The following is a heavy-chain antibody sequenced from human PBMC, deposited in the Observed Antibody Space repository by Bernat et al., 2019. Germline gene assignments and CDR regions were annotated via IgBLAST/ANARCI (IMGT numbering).Heavy chain of an antibody. V-gene: IGHV3-64*01. CDR3: ARGPWFGELLYLGFDY. D-gene: IGHD3-10*01. CDR2: ISSNGGST. Sequence: EVQLVESGGGLVQPGGSLRLSCAASGFTFSSYAMHWVRQAPGKGLEYVSAISSNGGSTYYANSVKGRFTISRDNSKNTLYLQMGSLRAEDMAVYYCARGPWFGELLYLGFDYWGQGTLATVSS. J-gene: IGHJ4*02. CDR1: GFTFSSYA.